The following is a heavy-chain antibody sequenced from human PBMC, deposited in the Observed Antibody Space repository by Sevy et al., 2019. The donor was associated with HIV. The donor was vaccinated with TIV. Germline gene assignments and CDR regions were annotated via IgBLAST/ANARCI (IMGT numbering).Heavy chain of an antibody. Sequence: GGSLRLSCAASGFDFSTYDMHWVRQAPGKGLEWVAFISFDGSDKWHVDSVKGRFTISRDNSKNTLYVQMNTLRDEDTAVYYCAKRERSYYDSSGHYDAFDVWGQGTSVTVSS. D-gene: IGHD3-22*01. CDR2: ISFDGSDK. CDR3: AKRERSYYDSSGHYDAFDV. V-gene: IGHV3-33*03. J-gene: IGHJ3*01. CDR1: GFDFSTYD.